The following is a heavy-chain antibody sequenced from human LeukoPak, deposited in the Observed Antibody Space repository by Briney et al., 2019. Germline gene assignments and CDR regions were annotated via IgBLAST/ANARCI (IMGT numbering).Heavy chain of an antibody. V-gene: IGHV3-21*01. D-gene: IGHD1-26*01. CDR3: ARDSAAWSNWFDT. Sequence: TGGSLRLSCEASGLTLRDYKLNWARQAPGKGLEWVSSIESSSRFIYYADSVKGRFTISRDNAKNSVRLQMNSLRAEETAVYYCARDSAAWSNWFDTWGQGTLVTVSS. CDR1: GLTLRDYK. J-gene: IGHJ5*02. CDR2: IESSSRFI.